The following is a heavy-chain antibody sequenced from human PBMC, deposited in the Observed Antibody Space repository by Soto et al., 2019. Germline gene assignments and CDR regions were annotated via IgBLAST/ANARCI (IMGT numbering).Heavy chain of an antibody. CDR3: ARGLPSGYISSWFEY. V-gene: IGHV1-2*04. D-gene: IGHD6-13*01. Sequence: QVQLVQSGAEVKKPGASVKVSCKDSGYTFSGYYMHWVRQAPGQGLEWMGWISPNSGGTNYAQKLKVWGTITRDTSISTAYMELKRLRSDDTAVYYWARGLPSGYISSWFEYWGQGTLVTVSS. J-gene: IGHJ4*02. CDR2: ISPNSGGT. CDR1: GYTFSGYY.